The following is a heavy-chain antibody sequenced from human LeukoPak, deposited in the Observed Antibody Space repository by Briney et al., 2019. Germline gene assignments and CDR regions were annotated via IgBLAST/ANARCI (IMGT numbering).Heavy chain of an antibody. V-gene: IGHV3-15*01. CDR3: ATDFYDST. CDR2: IRSNSDGGTI. Sequence: GGSLRLSCAASGFTVSSNYMSWVRQAPGKGLEWVGRIRSNSDGGTIDYAAPVKGRFTLSRDDSKTTLYLQMNSLQTEDTAVYYCATDFYDSTWGQGTLVTVSS. D-gene: IGHD3-22*01. CDR1: GFTVSSNY. J-gene: IGHJ5*02.